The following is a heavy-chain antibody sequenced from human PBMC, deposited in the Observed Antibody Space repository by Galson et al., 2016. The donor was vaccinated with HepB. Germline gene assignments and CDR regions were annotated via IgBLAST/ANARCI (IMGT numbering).Heavy chain of an antibody. V-gene: IGHV4-39*07. D-gene: IGHD2-8*02. Sequence: SETLSLTCTVSGDSISGSDYHWVWIRQPPGKELEWLANIHYSGKTYYNPSLKSRITISVDTSKNQFSLKLNSVTAADTAIYICARMGTEFDHWGQGTLATVPS. J-gene: IGHJ4*01. CDR1: GDSISGSDYH. CDR2: IHYSGKT. CDR3: ARMGTEFDH.